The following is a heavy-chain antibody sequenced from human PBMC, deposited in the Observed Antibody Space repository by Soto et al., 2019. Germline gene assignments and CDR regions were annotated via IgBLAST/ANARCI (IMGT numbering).Heavy chain of an antibody. V-gene: IGHV1-69*01. Sequence: QVQLVQSGAEVKKPGSSVKVSCKASGGTFSSYAISWVRQAPGQGLEWMGGIIPIFGTANYAQKFQGRVTITADESTSTAYMELSSLSSEDTAVYYCARGGGEDIVVVPAAIYDYYYGMDVWGQGTTVTVSS. CDR2: IIPIFGTA. D-gene: IGHD2-2*02. CDR1: GGTFSSYA. J-gene: IGHJ6*02. CDR3: ARGGGEDIVVVPAAIYDYYYGMDV.